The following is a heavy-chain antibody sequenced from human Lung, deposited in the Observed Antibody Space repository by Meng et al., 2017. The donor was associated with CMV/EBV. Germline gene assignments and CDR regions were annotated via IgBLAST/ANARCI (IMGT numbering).Heavy chain of an antibody. CDR3: VRAVHGLEI. Sequence: ASXXVSCKASGYTLTTYGINWVRQAPGQGLEWMGWVNPYNGDGGYAQRFQGRVTVTTDTSINTAYLELTSLRSDDTAVYYCVRAVHGLEIWGQGTTVTVPS. CDR1: GYTLTTYG. J-gene: IGHJ3*02. V-gene: IGHV1-8*01. CDR2: VNPYNGDG.